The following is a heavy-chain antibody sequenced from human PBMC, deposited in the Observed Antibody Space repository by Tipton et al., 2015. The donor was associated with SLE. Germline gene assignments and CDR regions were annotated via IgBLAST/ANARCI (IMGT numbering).Heavy chain of an antibody. CDR3: AGEFTNSWRFDY. D-gene: IGHD6-13*01. CDR2: VYSSGSA. CDR1: GDSITSYY. Sequence: TLSLTCSVSGDSITSYYWSWFRQSTGRGLEWIGRVYSSGSANYNPALKSRASISADASKNHFSLKLNSVTAADTALYYCAGEFTNSWRFDYWGQGTLVTVSS. J-gene: IGHJ4*02. V-gene: IGHV4-4*07.